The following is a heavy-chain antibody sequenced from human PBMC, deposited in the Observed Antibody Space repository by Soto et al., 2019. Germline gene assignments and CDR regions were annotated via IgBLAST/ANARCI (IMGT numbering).Heavy chain of an antibody. V-gene: IGHV3-23*01. J-gene: IGHJ6*02. CDR1: GFTFSSYA. D-gene: IGHD1-26*01. CDR3: AKWDYLMMSGRASLNYYGMDV. CDR2: ISGSGGST. Sequence: GGSLRLSCAASGFTFSSYAMSWVRQAPGKGLEWVSAISGSGGSTYYADSVKGRFTISRDNSKNTLYLQMNSLRAEDTAVYYCAKWDYLMMSGRASLNYYGMDVWGQGATVTVSS.